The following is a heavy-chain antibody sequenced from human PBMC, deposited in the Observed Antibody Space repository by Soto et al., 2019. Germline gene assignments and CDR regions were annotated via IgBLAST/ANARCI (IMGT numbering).Heavy chain of an antibody. D-gene: IGHD6-19*01. CDR2: IIPIFGTA. V-gene: IGHV1-69*06. J-gene: IGHJ6*02. CDR1: GGTFSSYA. CDR3: ARDVTVAGYYYYYYAMDV. Sequence: SVKVSCKASGGTFSSYAISWVRQAPGQGLEWMGGIIPIFGTANYAQKFQGRVTITADKSTSTAYMELSSLRSEDTAVYYCARDVTVAGYYYYYYAMDVWDQGTSVTVSS.